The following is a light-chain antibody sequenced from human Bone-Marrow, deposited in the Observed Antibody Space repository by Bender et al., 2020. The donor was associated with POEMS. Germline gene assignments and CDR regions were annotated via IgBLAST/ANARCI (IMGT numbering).Light chain of an antibody. CDR3: CSYADNSVWV. CDR2: DVS. V-gene: IGLV2-14*03. Sequence: QSALTQPPSASGSPGQSVTISCTGTSSDVGGYDYVSWYQQHPGKAPKLMIFDVSHRPSGVSNRFSGSKSDNTASLTITGLQAEDEADFYCCSYADNSVWVFGGGTKLTVL. CDR1: SSDVGGYDY. J-gene: IGLJ3*02.